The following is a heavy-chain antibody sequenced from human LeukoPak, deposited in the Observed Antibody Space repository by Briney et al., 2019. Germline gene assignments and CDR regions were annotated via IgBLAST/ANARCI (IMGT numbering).Heavy chain of an antibody. J-gene: IGHJ3*02. CDR3: ARDTGSIVGANGAYHI. D-gene: IGHD1-26*01. Sequence: GGSLRLSCAASGFTFSSYSMNWVRQAPGKGLEWVSSISSSSSYIYYADSVKGRFTISRDNAKNSLYLQMNSLRAEDTAVYYCARDTGSIVGANGAYHIWGQGTMVTVSS. CDR2: ISSSSSYI. CDR1: GFTFSSYS. V-gene: IGHV3-21*01.